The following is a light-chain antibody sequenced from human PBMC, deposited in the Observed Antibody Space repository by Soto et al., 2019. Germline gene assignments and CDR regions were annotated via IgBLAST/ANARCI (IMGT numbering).Light chain of an antibody. J-gene: IGKJ1*01. V-gene: IGKV3-20*01. CDR1: QSVNTIY. CDR3: QQYDTSPRT. CDR2: STS. Sequence: EIVLTQSPGTRSLSPGERATLSCRASQSVNTIYFAWYQQKPGQAPRLLIYSTSNRATGIPDRFSGSGSGTDFTLTISRLEPEDFAVYYCQQYDTSPRTFGQRTKVDIK.